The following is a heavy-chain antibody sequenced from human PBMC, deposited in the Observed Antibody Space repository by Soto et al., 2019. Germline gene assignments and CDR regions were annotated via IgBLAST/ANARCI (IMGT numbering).Heavy chain of an antibody. CDR2: IYWDDDK. CDR1: GFSLTTSGVG. D-gene: IGHD3-3*01. V-gene: IGHV2-5*02. J-gene: IGHJ4*02. Sequence: QITLNESGPTVVKPAETLTLTCTFSGFSLTTSGVGVGWIRQSPGKAPEWLALIYWDDDKRYSASLKSRLTITKDPSKNQVALKMASVVTADTTTYYCAHRILRTVFGLVQTTASYFAFWGQGTPVVVSS. CDR3: AHRILRTVFGLVQTTASYFAF.